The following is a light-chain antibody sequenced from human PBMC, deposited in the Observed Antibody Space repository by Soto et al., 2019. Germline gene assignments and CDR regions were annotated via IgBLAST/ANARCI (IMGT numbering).Light chain of an antibody. CDR2: WAS. J-gene: IGKJ1*01. V-gene: IGKV4-1*01. Sequence: DIVMTQSPDSLAVYLGERATINCKSSQSVLYSSNNKNYLAWYQQKPGQPPKLLIYWASTRESGVPDRFSGSGSGKDFSLTISSMQAEDAGVYYCQQYYSTQWTFGQGTKVEIK. CDR1: QSVLYSSNNKNY. CDR3: QQYYSTQWT.